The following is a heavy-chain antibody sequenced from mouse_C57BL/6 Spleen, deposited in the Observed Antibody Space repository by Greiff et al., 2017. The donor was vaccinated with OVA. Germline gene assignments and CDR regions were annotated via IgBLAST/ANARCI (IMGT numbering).Heavy chain of an antibody. Sequence: QVTLKESGPGILQSSQTLSLTCSFSGFSLSTSGMGVSWIRQPSGKGLEWLAHIYWDDDKRYNPSLKSRLTISKDTSRNQVFLKITSVDTADTATYYCARREDSSGYFDYWGQGTTLTVSS. CDR2: IYWDDDK. CDR1: GFSLSTSGMG. J-gene: IGHJ2*01. CDR3: ARREDSSGYFDY. D-gene: IGHD3-2*02. V-gene: IGHV8-12*01.